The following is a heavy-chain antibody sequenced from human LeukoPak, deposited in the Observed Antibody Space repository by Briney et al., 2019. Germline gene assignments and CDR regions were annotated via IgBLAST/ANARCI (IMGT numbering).Heavy chain of an antibody. D-gene: IGHD3-10*01. Sequence: ASVKVSCKASGYTFTSYAMHWVRQAPGQRLEWMGWINAGNGNTKYSQKFQGRVTITRDTSASTAYMELSSLRSEDTAVYYCARDEDGSGSYYNPNDAFDIWGQGTMVTVSS. CDR1: GYTFTSYA. CDR3: ARDEDGSGSYYNPNDAFDI. CDR2: INAGNGNT. V-gene: IGHV1-3*01. J-gene: IGHJ3*02.